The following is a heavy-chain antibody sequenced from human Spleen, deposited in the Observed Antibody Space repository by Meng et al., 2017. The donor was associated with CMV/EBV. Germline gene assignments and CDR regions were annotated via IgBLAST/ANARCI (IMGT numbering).Heavy chain of an antibody. V-gene: IGHV3-7*01. CDR3: ARVMAVTRDAFDI. D-gene: IGHD4-23*01. CDR1: GFTFRSYW. Sequence: GGSLRLSCAASGFTFRSYWMTWVRQAPGKGLEWVANISEDESEKYYVDSVKGRFTISRNNAKNSLYLQMNSLRAEDTAVYYCARVMAVTRDAFDIWGQGTMVTVSS. CDR2: ISEDESEK. J-gene: IGHJ3*02.